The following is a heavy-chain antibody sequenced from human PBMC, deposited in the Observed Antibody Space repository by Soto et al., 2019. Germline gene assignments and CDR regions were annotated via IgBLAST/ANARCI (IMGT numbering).Heavy chain of an antibody. CDR1: GGSFSGYY. V-gene: IGHV4-34*01. D-gene: IGHD2-15*01. Sequence: SETLSLTCAVYGGSFSGYYWSWIRQPPGKGLEWIGEINHSGSTNYNPSLKSRVTISVDTSKNQFSLKLSSVTAADTAVYYCARIVVVVVAATKEGTHLYYMDVWGKGTTVTVSS. J-gene: IGHJ6*03. CDR2: INHSGST. CDR3: ARIVVVVVAATKEGTHLYYMDV.